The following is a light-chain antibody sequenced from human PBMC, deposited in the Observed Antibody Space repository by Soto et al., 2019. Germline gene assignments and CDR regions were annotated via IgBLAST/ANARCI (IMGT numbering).Light chain of an antibody. CDR1: QSIRSW. CDR2: KAS. Sequence: DIQMTQSPSTLPASVGDRVTVTCRASQSIRSWLAWYQEKPGKAPKLLIYKASSLESGVPSRFSSSGSGTDFTLTINRLQPDDFATSYCQVSTIFPWTFGQGTKVDIK. J-gene: IGKJ1*01. V-gene: IGKV1-5*03. CDR3: QVSTIFPWT.